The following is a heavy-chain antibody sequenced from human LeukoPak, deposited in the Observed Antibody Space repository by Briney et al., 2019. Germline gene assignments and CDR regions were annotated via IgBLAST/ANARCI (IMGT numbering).Heavy chain of an antibody. CDR2: IYYSGST. J-gene: IGHJ6*02. Sequence: PSQTLSLTCTVSGGSISSGGYYWIWIRQHPGKGLEGIGYIYYSGSTYYNPSLKSRVTISVDTSKNQFSLKLSSVTAADTAVYYCARDYKTRASSGTAVWGQGTTVTVSS. D-gene: IGHD3-10*01. V-gene: IGHV4-31*03. CDR1: GGSISSGGYY. CDR3: ARDYKTRASSGTAV.